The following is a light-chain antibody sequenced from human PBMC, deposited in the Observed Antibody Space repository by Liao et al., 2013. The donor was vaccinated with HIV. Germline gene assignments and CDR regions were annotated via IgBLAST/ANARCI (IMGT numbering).Light chain of an antibody. V-gene: IGLV3-21*01. CDR1: NIGSKS. Sequence: YELTQPPSVSVAPGKTARITCGGNNIGSKSVHWYQQKPGQAPVLVIYYSGDRPSGIPERFSGSNSGNTATLTIRGTQAMDEADYYCQASDSSTYVFGTGTKVTVL. CDR2: YSG. CDR3: QASDSSTYV. J-gene: IGLJ1*01.